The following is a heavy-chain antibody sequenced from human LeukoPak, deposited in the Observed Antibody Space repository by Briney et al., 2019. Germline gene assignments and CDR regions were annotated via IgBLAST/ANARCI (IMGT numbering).Heavy chain of an antibody. CDR2: IFQGGTT. D-gene: IGHD5-18*01. J-gene: IGHJ4*02. Sequence: SETLSLTCTVSGYSIRSGFYWGWIRQAPGKGLEWIGSIFQGGTTFYNPSLKSRVIISADTSNNEFSLKLSSVTAADTAVYYRARIGTAMIDYWGQGTLVTVSS. V-gene: IGHV4-38-2*02. CDR1: GYSIRSGFY. CDR3: ARIGTAMIDY.